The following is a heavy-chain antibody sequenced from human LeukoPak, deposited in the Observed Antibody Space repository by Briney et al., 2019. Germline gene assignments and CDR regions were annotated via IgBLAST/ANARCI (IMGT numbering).Heavy chain of an antibody. Sequence: ASVKASCKASGYTFTSYGIRWVRQAPGQGLEWMGWISAYNGNTNYAQKLQGRVTMTTDTSTSTAYMELRSLRSDDTAVYYCAREGIHYGVTVYWGQGTLVTVSS. D-gene: IGHD4-17*01. V-gene: IGHV1-18*01. J-gene: IGHJ4*02. CDR1: GYTFTSYG. CDR3: AREGIHYGVTVY. CDR2: ISAYNGNT.